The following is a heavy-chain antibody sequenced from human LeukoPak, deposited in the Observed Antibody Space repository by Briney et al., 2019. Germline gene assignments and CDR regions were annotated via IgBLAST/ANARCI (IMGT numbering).Heavy chain of an antibody. Sequence: GGSLRLSCAASGFTFSSYAMSWVRQAPGKGLEWVSTISGSGGSTYYADSVKGRFSISRDNSKNTLYLQMNSLKAEDTAVYYCAKDLGSSGYYYIDYWGQGTLVTVSS. CDR2: ISGSGGST. D-gene: IGHD3-22*01. J-gene: IGHJ4*02. CDR1: GFTFSSYA. CDR3: AKDLGSSGYYYIDY. V-gene: IGHV3-23*01.